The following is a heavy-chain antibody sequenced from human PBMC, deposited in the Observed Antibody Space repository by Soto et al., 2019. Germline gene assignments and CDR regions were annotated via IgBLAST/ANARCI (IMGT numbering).Heavy chain of an antibody. CDR3: AREKRITIFGVVSKIYYYYGMDV. CDR2: INHSGST. CDR1: GGSFSGYY. D-gene: IGHD3-3*01. V-gene: IGHV4-34*01. Sequence: SETLSLTCAVYGGSFSGYYWSWIRQPPGKGLEWIGEINHSGSTNYNPSLKSRVTISVDTSKNQFSLKLSSVTAADTAVYYCAREKRITIFGVVSKIYYYYGMDVCGQGTTVTVSS. J-gene: IGHJ6*02.